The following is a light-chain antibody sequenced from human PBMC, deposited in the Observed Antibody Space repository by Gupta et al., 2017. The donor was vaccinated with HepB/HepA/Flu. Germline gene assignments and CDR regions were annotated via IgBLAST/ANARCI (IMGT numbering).Light chain of an antibody. Sequence: SYVLTQPLSVSVAPGKTAKLSCGGDNIGGQSVHWYQQKPGQAPVLVIYYGSDRPSGIPERFSGSNSGNTATLTISRVEAGDEADYYCQVWDSSSDHVVFGGGTKLTVL. CDR3: QVWDSSSDHVV. CDR1: NIGGQS. CDR2: YGS. V-gene: IGLV3-21*04. J-gene: IGLJ2*01.